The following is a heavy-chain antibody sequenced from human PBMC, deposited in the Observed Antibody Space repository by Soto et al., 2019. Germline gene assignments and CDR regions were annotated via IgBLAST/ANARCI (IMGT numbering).Heavy chain of an antibody. J-gene: IGHJ4*02. CDR2: ISYDGIDE. CDR1: GFIFTSXG. V-gene: IGHV3-30*03. D-gene: IGHD4-4*01. CDR3: XKDFREMXTVAPDVS. Sequence: QVQLVESGGGVVQPGTSLKLSCATSGFIFTSXGXHXXXXXXXXXXXXVAVISYDGIDENYADSVKGRFAISRDKSKXXXXXHXXTXXXXXXXXXXXXKDFREMXTVAPDVSWAQGTLVTVSS.